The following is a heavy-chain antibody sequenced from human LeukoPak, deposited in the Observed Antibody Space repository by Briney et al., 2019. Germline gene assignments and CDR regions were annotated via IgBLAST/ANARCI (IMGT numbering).Heavy chain of an antibody. D-gene: IGHD6-13*01. Sequence: SGGSLRLSCAASGFTFDDYAMYWVRQAPGKGLEWVSGISWNSGSIGYADSVKGRFTISRDNAKNSLYLQMNSLRGEDTALYYCAKEAYSSSSMDVWGQGTTVTVSS. CDR3: AKEAYSSSSMDV. V-gene: IGHV3-9*01. CDR2: ISWNSGSI. J-gene: IGHJ6*02. CDR1: GFTFDDYA.